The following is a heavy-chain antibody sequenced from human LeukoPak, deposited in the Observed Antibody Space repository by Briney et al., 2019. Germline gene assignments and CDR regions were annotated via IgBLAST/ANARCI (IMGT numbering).Heavy chain of an antibody. CDR2: INPNSGST. J-gene: IGHJ6*02. D-gene: IGHD2-15*01. CDR1: GYTFTGYY. CDR3: ARPVVAAIPYGMDV. V-gene: IGHV1-2*02. Sequence: EASVKVSCKASGYTFTGYYMHWVRQAPGQGLEWMGWINPNSGSTSYAQKFQGRVTMTRDTSISTAYMELSRLRSDDTAVYYCARPVVAAIPYGMDVWGQGTTVTVSS.